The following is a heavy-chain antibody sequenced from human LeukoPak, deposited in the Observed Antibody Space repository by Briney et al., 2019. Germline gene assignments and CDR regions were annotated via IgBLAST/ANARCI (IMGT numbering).Heavy chain of an antibody. CDR1: GYTFTGYY. CDR2: INPNSGGT. D-gene: IGHD5-24*01. CDR3: ARLEMATIKSWFDP. J-gene: IGHJ5*02. Sequence: GASVKVSCKASGYTFTGYYMHWARQAPGQGLEWMGWINPNSGGTNYAQKFQGRVTMTRDTSISTAYMELSRLRSDDTAVYYCARLEMATIKSWFDPWGQGTLVTVSS. V-gene: IGHV1-2*02.